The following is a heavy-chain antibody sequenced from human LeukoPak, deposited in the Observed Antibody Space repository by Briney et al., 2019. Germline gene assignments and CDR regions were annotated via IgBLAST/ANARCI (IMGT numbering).Heavy chain of an antibody. CDR2: ISWNSGSI. D-gene: IGHD6-13*01. Sequence: SLRLSRAASGFTFSSYAMSWVRQAPGKGLEWVSGISWNSGSIGYADSVKGRFTISRDNAKNSLYLQMNSLRAEDTALYYCAKDITGYSSSWYEFDYWGQGTLVTVSS. V-gene: IGHV3-9*01. CDR1: GFTFSSYA. CDR3: AKDITGYSSSWYEFDY. J-gene: IGHJ4*02.